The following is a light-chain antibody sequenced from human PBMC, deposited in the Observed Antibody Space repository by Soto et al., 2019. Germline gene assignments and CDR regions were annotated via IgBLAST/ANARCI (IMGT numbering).Light chain of an antibody. Sequence: QSALTQPASVSGSPGQSITISCTGTSSDVGSYNLVSWYQQDPGKAPKLVIYEGIKRPSGVPNRFSGSKSGNTASLTISGLQAEDEADYYCCSYAGPTTLYVFGTGTKVTVL. J-gene: IGLJ1*01. CDR2: EGI. V-gene: IGLV2-23*01. CDR1: SSDVGSYNL. CDR3: CSYAGPTTLYV.